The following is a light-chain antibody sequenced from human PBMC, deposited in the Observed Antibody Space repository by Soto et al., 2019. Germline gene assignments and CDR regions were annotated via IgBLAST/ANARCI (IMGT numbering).Light chain of an antibody. CDR2: GVS. J-gene: IGLJ2*01. CDR1: NSDIGTYNY. CDR3: NSYTTSSVVV. Sequence: QSALTQPASVSGSPGQSITISCTGSNSDIGTYNYVAWFQQYPGKAHRLVLYGVSNRPSGVSSRFSGSKSGNTASLTISELQAEDEADYYCNSYTTSSVVVFGGGTKVTVL. V-gene: IGLV2-14*01.